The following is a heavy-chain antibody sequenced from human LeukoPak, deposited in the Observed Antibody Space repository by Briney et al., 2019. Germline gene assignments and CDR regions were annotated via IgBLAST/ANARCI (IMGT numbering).Heavy chain of an antibody. Sequence: SETLSLTCTVSGGSISSSSYYWGWIRQPPGKGLEWIGSIYYSGSTYYNPSLKSRVTISVDTSKNQFSLKLSSVTAADTAVYYCARAKTSYCSSTSCYAVGDYYYYYYMDVWGKGTTVTVSS. CDR3: ARAKTSYCSSTSCYAVGDYYYYYYMDV. CDR2: IYYSGST. J-gene: IGHJ6*03. D-gene: IGHD2-2*01. V-gene: IGHV4-39*07. CDR1: GGSISSSSYY.